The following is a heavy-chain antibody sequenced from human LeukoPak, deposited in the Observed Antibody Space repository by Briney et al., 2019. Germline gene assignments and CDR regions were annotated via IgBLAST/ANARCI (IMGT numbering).Heavy chain of an antibody. J-gene: IGHJ4*02. D-gene: IGHD2-2*01. CDR3: ASPYCSSTSCYYAY. CDR1: GGSISSYY. V-gene: IGHV4-59*12. Sequence: SETLSLTCTVSGGSISSYYWSWIRQPPGKGQEWIGYIYYSGSTNYNPSLKSRVIISVDTSKNQFSLKLSSVTAADTAVYYCASPYCSSTSCYYAYWGQGTLVTVPS. CDR2: IYYSGST.